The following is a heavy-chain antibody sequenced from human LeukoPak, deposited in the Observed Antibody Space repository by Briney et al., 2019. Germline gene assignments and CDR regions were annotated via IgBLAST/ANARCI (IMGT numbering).Heavy chain of an antibody. V-gene: IGHV3-30*02. J-gene: IGHJ4*02. CDR1: GFTFSSYG. CDR2: IRYDGSNK. CDR3: EQELKSPRDSGSYHTKTAVNFEY. Sequence: GGSLRLSCAASGFTFSSYGMHWVRQAPGKGLEWVAFIRYDGSNKYYADSVKGRFTISRDNSKNTLYLQMNSLRAKDTAVYYCEQELKSPRDSGSYHTKTAVNFEYWGQGTLVTVSS. D-gene: IGHD1-26*01.